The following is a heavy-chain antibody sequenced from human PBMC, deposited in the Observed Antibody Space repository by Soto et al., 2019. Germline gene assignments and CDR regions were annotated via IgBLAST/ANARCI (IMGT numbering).Heavy chain of an antibody. CDR1: GDTISTGGYT. CDR2: TYHSGSP. J-gene: IGHJ5*02. V-gene: IGHV4-30-2*01. D-gene: IGHD2-21*01. CDR3: ARIPSP. Sequence: SETLSLTCDVSGDTISTGGYTWAWIRQPPGKGLEWIGHTYHSGSPYYNSSLKSRVTISVDRSKNQFSLKLSSVTAADTAVYYCARIPSPWGQGTLVTVSS.